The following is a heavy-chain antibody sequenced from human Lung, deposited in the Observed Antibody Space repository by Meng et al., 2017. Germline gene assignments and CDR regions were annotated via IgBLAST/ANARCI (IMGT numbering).Heavy chain of an antibody. J-gene: IGHJ4*02. Sequence: VKRQHRGAGLLKPSGTLSLTCVVSGGSFSDYYWSWIRQPPGKGLEWIGEINHSGSTNYNPSLESRATISVDTSQNNLSLKLSSVTAADSAVYYCARGPTTMAHDFDYWGQGTLVTVSS. CDR3: ARGPTTMAHDFDY. CDR1: GGSFSDYY. D-gene: IGHD4-11*01. CDR2: INHSGST. V-gene: IGHV4-34*01.